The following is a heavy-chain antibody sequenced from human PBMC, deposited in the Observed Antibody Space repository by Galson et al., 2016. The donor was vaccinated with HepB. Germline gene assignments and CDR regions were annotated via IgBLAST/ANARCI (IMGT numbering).Heavy chain of an antibody. D-gene: IGHD2-8*02. J-gene: IGHJ3*02. V-gene: IGHV3-21*06. Sequence: SLRLSCAASGFTFSSYSMNWVRQSPGQGLEWVSAISGRRDYLYDAASVRGRLPISRDNTKNSLYLQMNGLRADDTALYYCARDLLMGHTRGIFDIWGQGTPVAVSS. CDR2: ISGRRDYL. CDR3: ARDLLMGHTRGIFDI. CDR1: GFTFSSYS.